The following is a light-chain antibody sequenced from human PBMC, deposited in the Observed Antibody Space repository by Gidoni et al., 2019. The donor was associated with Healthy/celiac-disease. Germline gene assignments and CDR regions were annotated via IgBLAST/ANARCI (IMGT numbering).Light chain of an antibody. Sequence: QSVLTQPPSVSGAPGQRVTSSCTGSSSNIGAGYDVHWYQPLPGTAPKLLIYGNSNRPSGVPDRFSGSKSGTSASLAITGLQAEDEADYYCQSYDSSLSALFGGGTKLTVL. CDR3: QSYDSSLSAL. V-gene: IGLV1-40*01. CDR2: GNS. J-gene: IGLJ2*01. CDR1: SSNIGAGYD.